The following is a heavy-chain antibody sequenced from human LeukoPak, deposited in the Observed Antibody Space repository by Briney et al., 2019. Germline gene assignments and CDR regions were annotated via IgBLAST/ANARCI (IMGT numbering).Heavy chain of an antibody. J-gene: IGHJ3*02. CDR1: GGSISSSGYY. CDR3: ARMGDSSGYPNDAFDI. CDR2: IYYSGSI. Sequence: PSETLSLTCTVSGGSISSSGYYWGWIRQPPGKGLEWIGYIYYSGSIYYNPFLKSRVTMSVDTSKNQFSLKLSSVTAVDTAVYYCARMGDSSGYPNDAFDIWGQGTMVTVSS. D-gene: IGHD3-22*01. V-gene: IGHV4-39*07.